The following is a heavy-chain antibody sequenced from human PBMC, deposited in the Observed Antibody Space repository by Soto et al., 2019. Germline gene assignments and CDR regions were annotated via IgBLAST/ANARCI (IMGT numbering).Heavy chain of an antibody. D-gene: IGHD3-22*01. Sequence: ASVKVSCKASGYTFTSYGISWVRQAPGQGLEWMGWISAYNGNTNYAQKLQGRVTMTTDTSTSTAYMELRSLRSDDTAVYYCARASGYYWRSVFDYWGQGTLVTVSS. J-gene: IGHJ4*02. CDR2: ISAYNGNT. CDR1: GYTFTSYG. CDR3: ARASGYYWRSVFDY. V-gene: IGHV1-18*01.